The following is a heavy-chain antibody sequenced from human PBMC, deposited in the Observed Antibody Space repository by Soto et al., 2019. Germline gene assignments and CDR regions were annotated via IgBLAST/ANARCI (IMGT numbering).Heavy chain of an antibody. J-gene: IGHJ5*02. CDR2: MYHSGST. D-gene: IGHD2-15*01. Sequence: QVQLQESRPGLVKPSGTLSLTCAVSGGSISSSNWWSWVRQPPGKGLEWIGEMYHSGSTNHNPSLKSRVTISVDKSKNQFSLKLSSVTAADTAVYYCARAHCSGGSCYSVQHWFDPWGQGTLVTVSS. V-gene: IGHV4-4*02. CDR1: GGSISSSNW. CDR3: ARAHCSGGSCYSVQHWFDP.